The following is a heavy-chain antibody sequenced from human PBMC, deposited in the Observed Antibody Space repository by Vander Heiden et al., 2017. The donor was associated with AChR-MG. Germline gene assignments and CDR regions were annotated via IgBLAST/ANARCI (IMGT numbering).Heavy chain of an antibody. V-gene: IGHV3-33*01. CDR2: IWYDGSNK. D-gene: IGHD6-19*01. CDR3: ARDSRAYSSGWYYYGMDV. Sequence: QVQLVESGGGVVQPGRSLRLSCAASGFTFSSYGLPWVRQAPGKGLEWVAVIWYDGSNKYYADSVKGRFTISRDNSKNTLYLQMNSLRAEDTAVYYCARDSRAYSSGWYYYGMDVWGQGTTVTVSS. J-gene: IGHJ6*02. CDR1: GFTFSSYG.